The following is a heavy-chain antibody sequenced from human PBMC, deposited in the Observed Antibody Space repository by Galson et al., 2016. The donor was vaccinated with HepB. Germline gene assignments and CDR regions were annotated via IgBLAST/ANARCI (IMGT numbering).Heavy chain of an antibody. CDR3: GKSFFSGGSIVRFSDY. D-gene: IGHD3-16*02. J-gene: IGHJ4*02. CDR1: GFTFSSYS. CDR2: ISCSPNYI. V-gene: IGHV3-21*04. Sequence: SLRLSCAASGFTFSSYSMNWVRQGTGKGLEWVSCISCSPNYIYYADSVKGRFTISRDNAKNSLYLQMNVLSAGDTAVYYCGKSFFSGGSIVRFSDYRGQGALVTVSP.